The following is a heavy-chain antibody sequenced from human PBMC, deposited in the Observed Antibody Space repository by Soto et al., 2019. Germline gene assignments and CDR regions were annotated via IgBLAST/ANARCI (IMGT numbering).Heavy chain of an antibody. Sequence: GGSLRLSCAASGFTFDDYAMHWVRQAPGKGLEWVSLISWDGGSTYYADSVKGRFTISRDNSKNSLYLQMNSLRAEDTALYYCAKGPRDYYYYGMDVWGQGTTVTVSS. V-gene: IGHV3-43D*03. J-gene: IGHJ6*02. CDR1: GFTFDDYA. CDR3: AKGPRDYYYYGMDV. D-gene: IGHD6-6*01. CDR2: ISWDGGST.